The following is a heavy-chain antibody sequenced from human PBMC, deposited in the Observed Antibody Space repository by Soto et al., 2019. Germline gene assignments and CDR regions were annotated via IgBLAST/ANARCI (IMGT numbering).Heavy chain of an antibody. CDR3: AKAYYDFWSGYNWFDP. CDR2: IYYSGST. CDR1: GGSISSYY. J-gene: IGHJ5*02. D-gene: IGHD3-3*01. V-gene: IGHV4-59*01. Sequence: SETLSLTCTVSGGSISSYYWSWIRQPPGKGLEWIGYIYYSGSTNYNPSLKSRVTISVDTSKNQFSLKLSSVTAADTAVYYWAKAYYDFWSGYNWFDPWGQGTLVTVSS.